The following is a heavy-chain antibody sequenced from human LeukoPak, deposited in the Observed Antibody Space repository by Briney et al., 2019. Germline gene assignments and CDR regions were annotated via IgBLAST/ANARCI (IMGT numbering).Heavy chain of an antibody. CDR3: ATTRTY. Sequence: GGSLRLSCAASGFTLSSYAMTWVRQAPGRGLEWVSSVDGGGGGTYYADSVKGRFTISRDDSKNTLYLQMHSLTTEDTAVYYCATTRTYWGQGTLVTVSS. CDR1: GFTLSSYA. D-gene: IGHD1-14*01. V-gene: IGHV3-23*01. CDR2: VDGGGGGT. J-gene: IGHJ4*02.